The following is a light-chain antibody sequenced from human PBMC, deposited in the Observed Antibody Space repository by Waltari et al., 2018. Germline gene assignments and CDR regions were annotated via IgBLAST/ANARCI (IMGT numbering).Light chain of an antibody. CDR1: QSVSRF. Sequence: EVVMTQSPATLSVSPGESATLSCRASQSVSRFLACYQQKPGQAPRLLIYGASTRATGIPARFSGSGSGAEFTLTISRLQSEDFAVYFCQQYNDWPPLTFGGGTKLEIK. CDR2: GAS. CDR3: QQYNDWPPLT. J-gene: IGKJ4*01. V-gene: IGKV3-15*01.